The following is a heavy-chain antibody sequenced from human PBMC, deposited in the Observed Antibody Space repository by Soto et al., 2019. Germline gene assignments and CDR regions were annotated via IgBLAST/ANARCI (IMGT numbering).Heavy chain of an antibody. CDR2: INHRGNT. V-gene: IGHV4-34*01. CDR1: GGFFSGHY. Sequence: SETLCLTYAVYGGFFSGHYWSWIRQPPGKGLEWIGEINHRGNTNYNPSLKSRVTISVDTSKNQFSLKLSSVTAADTAVYYCAVPYQYFSATSCEDSYSYYGMDVLGQGTTVT. CDR3: AVPYQYFSATSCEDSYSYYGMDV. J-gene: IGHJ6*02. D-gene: IGHD2-2*01.